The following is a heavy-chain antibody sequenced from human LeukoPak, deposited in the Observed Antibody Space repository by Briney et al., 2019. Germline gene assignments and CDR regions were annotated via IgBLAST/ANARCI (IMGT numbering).Heavy chain of an antibody. D-gene: IGHD3-9*01. CDR3: ARGSWDLVTGYYVY. CDR2: IIPIFGTA. V-gene: IGHV1-69*13. J-gene: IGHJ4*02. CDR1: GGTFSSYA. Sequence: SVKVSCRASGGTFSSYAISWVRQAPGQGLEWMGGIIPIFGTANYAQKFQGRVTITADESTSTAYMELSSLRSEDTAVYYCARGSWDLVTGYYVYWGQGTLVTVSS.